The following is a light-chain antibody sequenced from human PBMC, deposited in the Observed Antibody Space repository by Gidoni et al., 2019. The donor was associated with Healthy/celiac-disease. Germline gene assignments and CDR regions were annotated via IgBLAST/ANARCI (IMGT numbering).Light chain of an antibody. CDR2: AAS. J-gene: IGKJ4*01. Sequence: DIQMTQSPSYVSASVGDRVTITCRASQCISSWLAWYHQNPGKAPKLLIYAASSLQSGVPSRFSGIGSGTDFTLPISSLQPEDFATYYCQQANSFPLTFGGGTKVEIK. CDR3: QQANSFPLT. CDR1: QCISSW. V-gene: IGKV1-12*01.